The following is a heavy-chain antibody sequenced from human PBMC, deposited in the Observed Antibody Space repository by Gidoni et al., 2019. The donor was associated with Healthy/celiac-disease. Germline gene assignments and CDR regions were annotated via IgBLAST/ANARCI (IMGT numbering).Heavy chain of an antibody. Sequence: EVQLVETGGGLIQPGGSLRLSCAASGFTVSSNYMSWVRQAPGKGLEWVSVIDSGGSTYYADSVKGRFTISRDNSKNTLYLQMNSLRAEDTAVYYCARDRGGLRGEVHYYYGMDVWGQGTTVTVSS. J-gene: IGHJ6*02. CDR2: IDSGGST. CDR1: GFTVSSNY. D-gene: IGHD2-21*02. CDR3: ARDRGGLRGEVHYYYGMDV. V-gene: IGHV3-53*02.